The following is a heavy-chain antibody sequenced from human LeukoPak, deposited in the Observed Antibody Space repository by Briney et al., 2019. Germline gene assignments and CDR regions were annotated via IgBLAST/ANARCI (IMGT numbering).Heavy chain of an antibody. Sequence: GESLEILLQGSENSFTNFWIGWVRQMPGKGLEWMGIIFPADSDTSYSPSFRGQVIISADKSINTAYLQWSSLKASDTAMYYCATTTFSRTEGGCFFYSSGHGTLVTVFS. CDR2: IFPADSDT. D-gene: IGHD1-14*01. V-gene: IGHV5-51*01. J-gene: IGHJ5*01. CDR1: ENSFTNFW. CDR3: ATTTFSRTEGGCFFYS.